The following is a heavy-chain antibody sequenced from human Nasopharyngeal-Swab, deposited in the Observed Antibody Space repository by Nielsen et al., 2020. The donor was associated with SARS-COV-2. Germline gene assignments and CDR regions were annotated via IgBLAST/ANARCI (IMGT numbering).Heavy chain of an antibody. V-gene: IGHV3-30*14. D-gene: IGHD6-19*01. CDR2: IWYDGSNK. CDR3: VKDSIAVAGTGPDY. J-gene: IGHJ4*02. Sequence: WIRQPPGKGLEWVAVIWYDGSNKYYADSVKGRFTISRDNSKNTLYLQMSSLRAEDTAVYYWVKDSIAVAGTGPDYWGQGTLVTVSS.